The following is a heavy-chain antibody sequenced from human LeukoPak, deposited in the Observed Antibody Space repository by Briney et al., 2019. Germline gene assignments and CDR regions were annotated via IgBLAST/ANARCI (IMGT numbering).Heavy chain of an antibody. CDR1: GGFISSSSYY. Sequence: SETLSLTCTVSGGFISSSSYYWGWIRQPPGKGLEWIGSIYYSGSTYYNPSLKSRVTISVDTSKNQFSRKLSSVTAADTAVYYCARERWYYYDSSGYYTYYFDYWGQGTLVTVSS. J-gene: IGHJ4*02. V-gene: IGHV4-39*07. CDR3: ARERWYYYDSSGYYTYYFDY. CDR2: IYYSGST. D-gene: IGHD3-22*01.